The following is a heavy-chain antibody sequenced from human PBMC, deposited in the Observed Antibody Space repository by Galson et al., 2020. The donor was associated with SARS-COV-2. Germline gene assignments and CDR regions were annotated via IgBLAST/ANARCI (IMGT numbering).Heavy chain of an antibody. CDR2: TYYRSKWSS. V-gene: IGHV6-1*01. J-gene: IGHJ3*02. CDR1: GDSVSSNSAA. Sequence: SQTLSLTCAISGDSVSSNSAAWNWIRQSPSRGLEWLGRTYYRSKWSSDYAVSVKSRITINPDTSKNQFSLQLNSVTPEDTAMYYCADRVARANSLHIWSQGKMVIISS. D-gene: IGHD2-15*01. CDR3: ADRVARANSLHI.